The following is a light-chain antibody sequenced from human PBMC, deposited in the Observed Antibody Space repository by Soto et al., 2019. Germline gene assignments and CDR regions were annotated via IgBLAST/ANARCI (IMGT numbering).Light chain of an antibody. V-gene: IGKV3-20*01. CDR2: GAS. CDR1: QSVSSSY. Sequence: EIVLTQSPGTLSLSPGERATLSCRASQSVSSSYLAWYQQKPGQAPRLLIYGASSRATGIPDRFRGSGSGTDFTLTISRLEPEDFAVYYCQQYGSSALTFGQGTKVEFK. CDR3: QQYGSSALT. J-gene: IGKJ1*01.